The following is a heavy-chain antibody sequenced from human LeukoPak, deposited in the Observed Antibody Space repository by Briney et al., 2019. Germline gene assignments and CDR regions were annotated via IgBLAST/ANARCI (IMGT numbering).Heavy chain of an antibody. Sequence: GASVKVSCKASGYTFTGYYMHWVRQAPGQGLEWMGWINPNSGGTNYAQKFQGRVTTTRDTSISTAYMELSRLRSDDTAVYYCARVQVQLGSFDYWGQETLVTVSS. V-gene: IGHV1-2*02. CDR3: ARVQVQLGSFDY. D-gene: IGHD1-1*01. CDR2: INPNSGGT. J-gene: IGHJ4*02. CDR1: GYTFTGYY.